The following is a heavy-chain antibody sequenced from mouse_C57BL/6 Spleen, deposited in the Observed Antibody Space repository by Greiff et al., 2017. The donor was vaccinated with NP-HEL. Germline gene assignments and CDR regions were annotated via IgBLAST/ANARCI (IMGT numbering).Heavy chain of an antibody. CDR1: GYTFTDYN. CDR3: ARGGYYGSWYFDV. D-gene: IGHD1-1*01. Sequence: EVQLQQSGPELVKPGASVKIPCKASGYTFTDYNMDWVKQSHGKSLEWIGDINPNNGGTIYNQKFKGKATLTVDKSSSTAYMELRSLTSEDTAVYDCARGGYYGSWYFDVWGTGTTVTVSS. J-gene: IGHJ1*03. CDR2: INPNNGGT. V-gene: IGHV1-18*01.